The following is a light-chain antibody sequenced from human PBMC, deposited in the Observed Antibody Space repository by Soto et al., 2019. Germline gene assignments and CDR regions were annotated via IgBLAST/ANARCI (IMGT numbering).Light chain of an antibody. J-gene: IGLJ2*01. V-gene: IGLV2-14*01. CDR1: SSDVGGYNY. CDR2: DVS. CDR3: SSYTSSSPYVV. Sequence: QSALTQPASVSGSHGQSITISCTGTSSDVGGYNYVSWYQQHPGKAPKLMIYDVSNRPSGVSNRFSGSKSGNTASLTISGLQAEDEADYYCSSYTSSSPYVVFGGGTQLTVL.